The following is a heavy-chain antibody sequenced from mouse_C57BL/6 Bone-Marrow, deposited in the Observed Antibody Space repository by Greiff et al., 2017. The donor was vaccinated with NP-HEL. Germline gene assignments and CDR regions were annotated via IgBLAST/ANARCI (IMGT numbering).Heavy chain of an antibody. J-gene: IGHJ1*03. CDR3: AKPYYCGSSWYFEV. Sequence: QVQLQQPGAELVKPGASVKLSCKASGYTFTSYWMHWVKQRPGQGLEWIGMIHPNSGGTNYNEKFKGKATLTVDKSSSTAYMQLSSLTSEDSAVYYCAKPYYCGSSWYFEVWGTGTTVTVSS. D-gene: IGHD1-1*01. V-gene: IGHV1-64*01. CDR1: GYTFTSYW. CDR2: IHPNSGGT.